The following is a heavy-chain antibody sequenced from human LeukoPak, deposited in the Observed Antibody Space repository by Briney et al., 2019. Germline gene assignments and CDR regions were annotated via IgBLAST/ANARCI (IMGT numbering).Heavy chain of an antibody. J-gene: IGHJ5*02. CDR2: INHSGST. Sequence: PSETLSLTCTVSGGSISSSNYYWGRIRQPPGKGLEWIGEINHSGSTNYNPSLKSRVTISVDTSKNQFSLKLSSVTAADTAVYYCARGVAYSSGWSGFDPWGQGTLVTVSS. V-gene: IGHV4-39*07. CDR1: GGSISSSNYY. D-gene: IGHD6-19*01. CDR3: ARGVAYSSGWSGFDP.